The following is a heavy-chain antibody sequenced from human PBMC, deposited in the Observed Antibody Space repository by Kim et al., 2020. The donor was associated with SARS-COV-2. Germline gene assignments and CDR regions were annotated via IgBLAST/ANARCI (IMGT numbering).Heavy chain of an antibody. V-gene: IGHV3-21*01. Sequence: GGSLRLSCAASGFTFSSYSMNWVRQAPGKGLEWVSSISSSSSYIYYADSVKGRFTISRDNAKNSLYLQMNSLRAEDTAVYYCAREWRRPEMNWFDPWGQGTLVTVSS. CDR1: GFTFSSYS. J-gene: IGHJ5*02. CDR2: ISSSSSYI. CDR3: AREWRRPEMNWFDP.